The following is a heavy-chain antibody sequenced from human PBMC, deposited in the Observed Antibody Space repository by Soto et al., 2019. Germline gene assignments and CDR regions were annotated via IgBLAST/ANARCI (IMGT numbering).Heavy chain of an antibody. Sequence: QVQLQESGPGLMKPSQTLSLTCNVSAGAINNDGYYWSWIRQHPGKALEWIGNIHYSGVTYYAPSLKSRLAISLDISKHQFILELNSVTAADTAVYYCARLDLCFDYWGQGILVTVSS. CDR3: ARLDLCFDY. CDR2: IHYSGVT. V-gene: IGHV4-31*03. J-gene: IGHJ4*02. CDR1: AGAINNDGYY.